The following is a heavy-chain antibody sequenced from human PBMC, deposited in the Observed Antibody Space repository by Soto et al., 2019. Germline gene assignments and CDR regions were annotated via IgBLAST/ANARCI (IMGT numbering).Heavy chain of an antibody. Sequence: SETLSLTCTVSGDSIISSDFYWGWVRQPPGKGPEWIGSIFYLGSSYYNPSLKSRVTMSVDTSKNQFSLRLRSVTAADTALYFCARQSLALRKNNWFDPWGQGIMVTVSS. V-gene: IGHV4-39*01. CDR1: GDSIISSDFY. CDR2: IFYLGSS. D-gene: IGHD3-3*02. J-gene: IGHJ5*02. CDR3: ARQSLALRKNNWFDP.